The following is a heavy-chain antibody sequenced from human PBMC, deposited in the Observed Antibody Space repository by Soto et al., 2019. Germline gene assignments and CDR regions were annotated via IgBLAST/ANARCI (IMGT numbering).Heavy chain of an antibody. CDR1: GGSFSGYY. V-gene: IGHV4-34*01. D-gene: IGHD2-15*01. CDR3: ARTGDIVVVVAAANDAFGS. CDR2: INHSGST. J-gene: IGHJ3*02. Sequence: SETLSLTCAVYGGSFSGYYWSWIRQPPGKGLEWIGEINHSGSTNYNPSLKSRVTISVDTSKNQFSLKLSSVTAADTAVYYCARTGDIVVVVAAANDAFGSWGQGTMVTVSS.